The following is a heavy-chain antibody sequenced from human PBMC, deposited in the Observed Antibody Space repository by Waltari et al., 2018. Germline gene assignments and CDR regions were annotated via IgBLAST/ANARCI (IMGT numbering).Heavy chain of an antibody. D-gene: IGHD5-18*01. CDR1: GFTFSSYA. V-gene: IGHV3-23*03. CDR3: AKGSDGYGYSGFDY. J-gene: IGHJ4*02. CDR2: IYSGGST. Sequence: EVQLLESGGGLVQPGGSLRLSCAASGFTFSSYAMSWVRQAPGKGLEWVSGIYSGGSTYYADSVKGRFTISRDNSKNTLYLQMNSLRAEDTAVYYCAKGSDGYGYSGFDYWGQGTLVIVSS.